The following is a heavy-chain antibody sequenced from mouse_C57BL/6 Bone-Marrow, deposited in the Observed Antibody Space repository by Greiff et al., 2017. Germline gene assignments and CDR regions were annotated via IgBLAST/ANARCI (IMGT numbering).Heavy chain of an antibody. Sequence: VQLKQSGPGLVAPSQSLSITCTVSGFSLTSYGVSWVSQPPGKGLEWLGGIWGDGSTNYHSALISRLSIRKENSNSPAFLILNSLQTDDTATYYCAKPVDSSCYVDSYAMDYRGQGTSVTVSS. J-gene: IGHJ4*01. CDR2: IWGDGST. D-gene: IGHD3-2*02. CDR1: GFSLTSYG. V-gene: IGHV2-3*01. CDR3: AKPVDSSCYVDSYAMDY.